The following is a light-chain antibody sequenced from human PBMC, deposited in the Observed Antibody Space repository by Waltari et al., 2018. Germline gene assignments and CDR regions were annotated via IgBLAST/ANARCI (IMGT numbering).Light chain of an antibody. V-gene: IGLV4-69*01. J-gene: IGLJ3*02. CDR2: CNSDGSH. CDR3: QTWGMNIQV. Sequence: QLVLTQSPSASASLGASVKLTCTLTGEYSAYAIAWHQQQPEKGPRYLMNCNSDGSHDKADGIPERFAGSSAGAERYPIISRLQSDDEADYFCQTWGMNIQVFGGGTRLTVL. CDR1: GEYSAYA.